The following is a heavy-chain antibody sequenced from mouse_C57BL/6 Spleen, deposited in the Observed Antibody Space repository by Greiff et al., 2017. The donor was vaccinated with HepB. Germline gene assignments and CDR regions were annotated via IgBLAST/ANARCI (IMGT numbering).Heavy chain of an antibody. CDR3: ARSNWNVWYFDV. V-gene: IGHV3-6*01. Sequence: VQLKQSGPGLVKPSQSLSLTCSVTGYSITSGYYWNWIRQFPGNKLEWMGYISYDGSNNYNPSLKNRISITRDTSKNQFFLKLNSVTTEDTATYYCARSNWNVWYFDVWGTGTTVTVSS. CDR1: GYSITSGYY. CDR2: ISYDGSN. D-gene: IGHD4-1*01. J-gene: IGHJ1*03.